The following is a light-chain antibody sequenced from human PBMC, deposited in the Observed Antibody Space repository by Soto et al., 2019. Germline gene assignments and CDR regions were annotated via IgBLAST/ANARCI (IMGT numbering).Light chain of an antibody. CDR2: GAS. CDR3: QQYGSSST. Sequence: EIVFTQSPGTLSLSPGERATLSCRASQSVSSYLAWYQQKPGQAPRLLIYGASSRPTGIPDRFSGSGSGTDFTLTISRLEPEDFAVYYCQQYGSSSTFGQGTRLEIK. CDR1: QSVSSY. J-gene: IGKJ5*01. V-gene: IGKV3-20*01.